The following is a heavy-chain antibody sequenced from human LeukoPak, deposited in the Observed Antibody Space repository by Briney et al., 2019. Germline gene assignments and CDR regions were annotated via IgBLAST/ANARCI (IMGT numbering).Heavy chain of an antibody. D-gene: IGHD1-26*01. Sequence: PSETLSLTCTVSGGSISSGSYYWSWIRQPAGKGLEWIGRIYTSGSTNYNPSLKSRVTISVDTSKSQFSLKLSSVTAADTAVYYCASLYSGSSNYFDYWGQGTLVTVSS. CDR1: GGSISSGSYY. V-gene: IGHV4-61*02. CDR2: IYTSGST. CDR3: ASLYSGSSNYFDY. J-gene: IGHJ4*02.